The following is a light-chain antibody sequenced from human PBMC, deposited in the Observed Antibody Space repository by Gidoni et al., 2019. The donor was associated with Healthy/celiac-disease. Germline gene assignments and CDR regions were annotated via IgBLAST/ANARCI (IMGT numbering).Light chain of an antibody. CDR3: QQSYSTPMYT. V-gene: IGKV1-39*01. J-gene: IGKJ2*01. CDR1: QSISIY. Sequence: DIQMTQSPSSLSASVGDRVTITCRASQSISIYLNWSQQKPGKAPKLLIYAASSLQSGVPSRVSGSGSGTDFTLTISSLQPEDFATYYCQQSYSTPMYTFGQGTKLEIK. CDR2: AAS.